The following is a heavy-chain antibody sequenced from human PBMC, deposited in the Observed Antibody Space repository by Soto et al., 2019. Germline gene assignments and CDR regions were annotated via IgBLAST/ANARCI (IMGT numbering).Heavy chain of an antibody. V-gene: IGHV2-26*01. CDR3: ARTNRGYSYGYSFDY. Sequence: GSGPTLVNPTETLTLTCTVSGFSLSNARMGVSWIRQPPGKALEWLAHIFSNDEKSYSTSLKSRLTISKDTSKSQVVLTMTNMDPVDTATYYCARTNRGYSYGYSFDYWGQGTLVTVSS. J-gene: IGHJ4*02. CDR1: GFSLSNARMG. D-gene: IGHD5-18*01. CDR2: IFSNDEK.